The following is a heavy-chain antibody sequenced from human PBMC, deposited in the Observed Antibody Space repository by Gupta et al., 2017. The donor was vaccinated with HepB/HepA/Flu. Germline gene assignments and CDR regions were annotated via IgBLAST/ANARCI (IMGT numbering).Heavy chain of an antibody. J-gene: IGHJ4*02. Sequence: QVQLQQWGAGLLKPSETLSLTCAVYGGSFSGYYLSWLRQPPGKGLEWIGEINHSGSTNYNPSLKSRVTISVDTSKNQFSLKLSSVTAADTAVYYCARGGPRGKAAAGKQKPQPKAFFDYWGQGTLVTVSS. CDR1: GGSFSGYY. CDR3: ARGGPRGKAAAGKQKPQPKAFFDY. D-gene: IGHD6-13*01. V-gene: IGHV4-34*01. CDR2: INHSGST.